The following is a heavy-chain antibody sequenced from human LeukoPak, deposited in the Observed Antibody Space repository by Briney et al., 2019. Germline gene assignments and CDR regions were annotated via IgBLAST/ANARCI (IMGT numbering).Heavy chain of an antibody. Sequence: ASVKVSCKASGYTFTSYGISWVRQAPGQGLEWMGWISAYNGNTNYAQKLQGRVTMTTDTSTSTAYMELRSLRSDDTAVYYCARDVESSSWYPYYFDYWGQGPLVTVSS. D-gene: IGHD6-13*01. J-gene: IGHJ4*02. CDR1: GYTFTSYG. CDR3: ARDVESSSWYPYYFDY. V-gene: IGHV1-18*01. CDR2: ISAYNGNT.